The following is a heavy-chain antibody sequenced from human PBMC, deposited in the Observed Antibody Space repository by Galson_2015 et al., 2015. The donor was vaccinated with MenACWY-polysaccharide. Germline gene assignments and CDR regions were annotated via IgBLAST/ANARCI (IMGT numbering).Heavy chain of an antibody. D-gene: IGHD2-21*01. V-gene: IGHV1-8*01. CDR2: MNPDSGES. CDR3: ARSFAGFDV. CDR1: GFTFPNYD. Sequence: SVKVSCKASGFTFPNYDMNWVRQAPGQGLEWMAWMNPDSGESGYAEKFQGRVTLTKDKSINTVYLELSSLRSEDTAMYYCARSFAGFDVWGQGTTVTVSS. J-gene: IGHJ6*02.